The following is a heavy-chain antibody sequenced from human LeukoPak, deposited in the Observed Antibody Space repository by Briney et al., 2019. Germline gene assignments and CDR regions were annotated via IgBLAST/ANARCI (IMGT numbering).Heavy chain of an antibody. D-gene: IGHD6-13*01. CDR3: ARLMGDSSNWYLKNGRFDP. Sequence: SETLSLTCTVSGGSISSSSYYWGWIRQPPGKGLEWIGSIYYSGSTYYNPSLKSRVTISVDTSKNQFSLKLSSVTAADTAVYYCARLMGDSSNWYLKNGRFDPWGQGTLVTVSS. J-gene: IGHJ5*02. CDR2: IYYSGST. CDR1: GGSISSSSYY. V-gene: IGHV4-39*01.